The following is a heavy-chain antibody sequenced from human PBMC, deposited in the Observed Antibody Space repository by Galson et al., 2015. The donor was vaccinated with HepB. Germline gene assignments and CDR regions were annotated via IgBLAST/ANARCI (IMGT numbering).Heavy chain of an antibody. D-gene: IGHD6-13*01. V-gene: IGHV3-48*04. CDR2: ISNSGSTI. CDR1: GFTFSSYS. J-gene: IGHJ4*02. CDR3: ARYSSSRTFFDY. Sequence: SLRLSCAASGFTFSSYSMNWVRQAPGKGLEWVSYISNSGSTIYYADSVKGRFTISRDNAKNSLYLQMNSLRAEDTAVYYCARYSSSRTFFDYWGQGTLVTVSS.